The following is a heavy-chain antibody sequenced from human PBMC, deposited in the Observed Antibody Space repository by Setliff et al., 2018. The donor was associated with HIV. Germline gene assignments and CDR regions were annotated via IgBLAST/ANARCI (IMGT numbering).Heavy chain of an antibody. J-gene: IGHJ4*02. V-gene: IGHV4-34*12. CDR3: RSYYYDSSGYYWGEYYFDY. CDR2: IFYSGSA. CDR1: GVPLSDYY. D-gene: IGHD3-22*01. Sequence: TSETLSLTCTLNGVPLSDYYWNWIRQSPGKGLEWIGSIFYSGSANYNPSLTSPVTISVDTSKSQFSLKLGSVTAADTAVYYCRSYYYDSSGYYWGEYYFDYWGQGTLVTVSS.